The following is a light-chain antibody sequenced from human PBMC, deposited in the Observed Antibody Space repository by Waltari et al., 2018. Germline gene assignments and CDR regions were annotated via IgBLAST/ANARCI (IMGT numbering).Light chain of an antibody. V-gene: IGLV3-1*01. CDR2: QDK. CDR3: QAWDSSSDSYV. J-gene: IGLJ1*01. CDR1: KLGHKF. Sequence: SYELTQPPSVSVSAGQTASITCSGDKLGHKFVCWFQQRPGQSPVLVIYQDKKRPSGSPGRFSGSNSGNTATLTISGTQPLDEADYYCQAWDSSSDSYVFGSGTKVTV.